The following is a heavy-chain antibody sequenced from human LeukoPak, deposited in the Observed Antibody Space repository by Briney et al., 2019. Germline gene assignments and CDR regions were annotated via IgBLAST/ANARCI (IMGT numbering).Heavy chain of an antibody. CDR3: ATSSGLDY. CDR2: ISSSSSYI. D-gene: IGHD6-19*01. CDR1: GFTFSSYS. V-gene: IGHV3-21*01. Sequence: PGGSLRLSCAASGFTFSSYSMNWVRQAPGKGLEWVSSISSSSSYIYYADSAKGRFTISRDNSKNTLYLQMNSLRAEDTAVYYCATSSGLDYWGQGTLVTVSS. J-gene: IGHJ4*02.